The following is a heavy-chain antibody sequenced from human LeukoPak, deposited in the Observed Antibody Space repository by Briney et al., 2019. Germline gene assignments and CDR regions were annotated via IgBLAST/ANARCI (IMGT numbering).Heavy chain of an antibody. CDR2: INPNSGGT. V-gene: IGHV1-2*06. CDR1: GYTFTDYY. CDR3: AVLPAGRRIRERITMIWRDAFDI. J-gene: IGHJ3*02. Sequence: ASVKVSCKASGYTFTDYYMHWVRQAPGQGLEWMGRINPNSGGTNYAQKFQGRVTMTRDSSISIGYMELSSLRSEDTAVYYCAVLPAGRRIRERITMIWRDAFDIWGQGTMVTVSS. D-gene: IGHD3-22*01.